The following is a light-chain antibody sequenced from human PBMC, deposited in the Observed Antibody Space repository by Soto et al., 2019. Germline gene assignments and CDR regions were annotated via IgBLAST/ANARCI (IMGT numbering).Light chain of an antibody. CDR2: DVS. CDR1: SSDVGGYNY. CDR3: SSYTSSDTVV. V-gene: IGLV2-14*01. Sequence: QLVLTQPASVSGSPGQSITISCTGTSSDVGGYNYVSWYQQHPGKAPKLMIYDVSNRPSGISNRFSGSKSVNTASLTISGLQAEDEADYYCSSYTSSDTVVFGGGTKLTVL. J-gene: IGLJ2*01.